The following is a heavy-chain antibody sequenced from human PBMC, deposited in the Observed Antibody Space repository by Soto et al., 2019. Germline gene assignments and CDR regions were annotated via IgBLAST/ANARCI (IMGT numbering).Heavy chain of an antibody. J-gene: IGHJ4*02. CDR3: ASDGAVAGGNNFYY. V-gene: IGHV1-3*01. CDR1: GYTFTRYA. D-gene: IGHD1-26*01. CDR2: INAGNGNT. Sequence: SVKVSCKASGYTFTRYAMHWVRQAPGQRLEWMGWINAGNGNTKYSQKFQGRVTITTDTPASTAYMQLSSLRSDDTAVYYCASDGAVAGGNNFYYRAQRSMVIVSS.